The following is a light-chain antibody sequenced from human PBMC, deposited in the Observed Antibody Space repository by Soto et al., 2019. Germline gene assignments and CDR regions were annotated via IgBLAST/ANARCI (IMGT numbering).Light chain of an antibody. CDR1: QSVNIW. J-gene: IGKJ1*01. Sequence: IQMTQSPSTLSAFVGDIVTITCRASQSVNIWLAWYQQRPGKAPKXLIYDASSLESGVPSRFSVSGSGTEFTLTISSLKTDDFATYDCQQYNSYTWTFGQGTKVDIK. V-gene: IGKV1-5*01. CDR2: DAS. CDR3: QQYNSYTWT.